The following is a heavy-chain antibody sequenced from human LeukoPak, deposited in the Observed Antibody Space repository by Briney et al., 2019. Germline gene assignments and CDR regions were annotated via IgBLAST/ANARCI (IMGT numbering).Heavy chain of an antibody. CDR2: FSGSGGST. D-gene: IGHD3-22*01. CDR1: GFTFSSYA. Sequence: GGSLRLSCAASGFTFSSYAMSWVRQAPGKGLEWVSSFSGSGGSTYYADSVKGRFTISRDNSKNTLYLQMNSLRAEDTAVYYCAKDRYYYDSSGYYYFDYWGQGTLVTVSS. J-gene: IGHJ4*02. CDR3: AKDRYYYDSSGYYYFDY. V-gene: IGHV3-23*01.